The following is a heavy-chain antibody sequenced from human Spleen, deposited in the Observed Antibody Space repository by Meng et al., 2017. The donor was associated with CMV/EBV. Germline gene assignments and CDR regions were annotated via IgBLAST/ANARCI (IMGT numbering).Heavy chain of an antibody. J-gene: IGHJ4*02. Sequence: TCAVSGGSFSYWSWIRQPPGKGLEWIGQINHGGNTNYNPSLKTRVNMSIDTSRNHFSLKLTSVTAADTAVYYCAVASTDTGYYFDYWGQGTLVTVSS. D-gene: IGHD4-17*01. CDR2: INHGGNT. CDR3: AVASTDTGYYFDY. CDR1: GGSFSY. V-gene: IGHV4-34*01.